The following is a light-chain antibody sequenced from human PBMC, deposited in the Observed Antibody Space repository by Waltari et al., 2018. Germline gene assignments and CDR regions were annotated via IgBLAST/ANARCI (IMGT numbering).Light chain of an antibody. CDR3: CSYAGGSTFVL. Sequence: QSALTQPASVSGSPGQSITISCTGTSSDVGPYNLVSWYQHHPDKAPKLIIYEVTKRPSGISNRVSGSKSGNTASLTISWVQAEDEADYYCCSYAGGSTFVLFGGGTKLTVL. V-gene: IGLV2-23*02. CDR2: EVT. J-gene: IGLJ2*01. CDR1: SSDVGPYNL.